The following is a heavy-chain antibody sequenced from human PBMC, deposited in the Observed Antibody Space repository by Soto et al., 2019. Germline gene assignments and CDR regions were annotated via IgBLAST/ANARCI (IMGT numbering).Heavy chain of an antibody. CDR3: ARVRYYDRSGYFGGFDY. V-gene: IGHV4-31*03. J-gene: IGHJ4*02. D-gene: IGHD3-22*01. CDR1: GGSISSGGYY. Sequence: QVQLQESGPGLVKPSQTLSLTCTVSGGSISSGGYYWNWIRQHPGKGLEWIGYIYYSRSTSYNPSLKSRVTISADTSKDQFALKLSPVTAADTAVYYCARVRYYDRSGYFGGFDYWGQGILVTVSS. CDR2: IYYSRST.